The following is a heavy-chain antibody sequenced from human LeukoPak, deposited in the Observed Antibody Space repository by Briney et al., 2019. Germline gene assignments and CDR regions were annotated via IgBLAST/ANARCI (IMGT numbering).Heavy chain of an antibody. CDR1: GFTFNIFG. CDR2: IRNDGTHE. Sequence: GGSLRLSCTASGFTFNIFGMYWVRQAPGKGLEWVAFIRNDGTHEKYGDSVKGRFTISRDNSKNTLYLLMNSLRGEDTAIYYCAKDPENNGFSDGSFDYWGKETLVSVS. D-gene: IGHD2-8*01. J-gene: IGHJ4*02. V-gene: IGHV3-30*02. CDR3: AKDPENNGFSDGSFDY.